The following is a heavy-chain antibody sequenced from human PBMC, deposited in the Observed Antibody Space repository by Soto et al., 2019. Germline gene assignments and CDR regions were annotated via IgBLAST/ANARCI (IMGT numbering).Heavy chain of an antibody. CDR2: ISGSGDST. Sequence: EVQLLESGGGLVQPGGSLRLSCAASGFTFSSYAMSWVCQAPGKGLEWVSAISGSGDSTFYADSVKGRFTISRDNSKNTLYLQMNSLRAEDTAVYYCAKRAWGTYYFDYWGQGTLVTVSS. V-gene: IGHV3-23*01. CDR3: AKRAWGTYYFDY. CDR1: GFTFSSYA. J-gene: IGHJ4*02. D-gene: IGHD3-16*01.